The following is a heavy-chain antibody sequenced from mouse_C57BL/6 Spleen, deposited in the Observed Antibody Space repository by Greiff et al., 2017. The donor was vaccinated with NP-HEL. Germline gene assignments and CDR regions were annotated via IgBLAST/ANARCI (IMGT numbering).Heavy chain of an antibody. CDR2: INPNNGGT. Sequence: EVQLQQSGPELVKPGASVKISCKASGYTFTDYYMNWVKQSHGKSLEWIGDINPNNGGTSYNQKFKGKATLTVDKSSSTAYMELRSLTSEDSAVYYCARVGLTTVVPYYFDYWGQGTTLTVSS. D-gene: IGHD1-1*01. CDR3: ARVGLTTVVPYYFDY. CDR1: GYTFTDYY. V-gene: IGHV1-26*01. J-gene: IGHJ2*01.